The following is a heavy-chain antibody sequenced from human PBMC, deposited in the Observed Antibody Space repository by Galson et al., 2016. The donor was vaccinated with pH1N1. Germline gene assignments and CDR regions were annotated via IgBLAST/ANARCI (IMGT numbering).Heavy chain of an antibody. Sequence: SLRLSCAASGFNFNVYDMNWVRQAPGKGLEWISYIGSSGNTIYYADSVKGRFTISRDNAKHALYLQVNSLRAEETAVYYCARAGRNWYFDIWGQGTMVTVSS. D-gene: IGHD1-7*01. CDR2: IGSSGNTI. J-gene: IGHJ3*02. V-gene: IGHV3-48*03. CDR3: ARAGRNWYFDI. CDR1: GFNFNVYD.